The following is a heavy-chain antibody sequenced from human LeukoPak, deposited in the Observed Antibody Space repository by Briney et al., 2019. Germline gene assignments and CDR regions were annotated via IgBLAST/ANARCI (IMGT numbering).Heavy chain of an antibody. Sequence: GGSLRLSCAASGFTFSSYWMSWVRQAPGKGLEWVANIKQDGSEKNYVDSVKGRFTISRDNAKNSLYLQMNSLRAEDTAVYYCARDKGLRYYYYYYGMDVWGQGTTVTVSS. D-gene: IGHD5-12*01. CDR3: ARDKGLRYYYYYYGMDV. CDR1: GFTFSSYW. V-gene: IGHV3-7*01. CDR2: IKQDGSEK. J-gene: IGHJ6*02.